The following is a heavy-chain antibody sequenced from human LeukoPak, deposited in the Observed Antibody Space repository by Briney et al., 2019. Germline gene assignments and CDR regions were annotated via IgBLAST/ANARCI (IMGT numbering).Heavy chain of an antibody. CDR2: INPSGGST. J-gene: IGHJ4*02. D-gene: IGHD3-22*01. Sequence: ASVKVSCKASGYNFTSYYMHWVRQAPGQGLEWMGIINPSGGSTSYAQKFQGRVTMTRDTSTSTVYMELSSLRSEDTAVYYCARGASKSSIYYDSSGYPDYWGQGTLVTVSS. CDR1: GYNFTSYY. V-gene: IGHV1-46*01. CDR3: ARGASKSSIYYDSSGYPDY.